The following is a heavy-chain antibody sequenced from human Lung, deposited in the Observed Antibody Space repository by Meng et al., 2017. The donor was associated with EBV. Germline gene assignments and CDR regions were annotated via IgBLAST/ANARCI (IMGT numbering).Heavy chain of an antibody. Sequence: GPLPESGPGLVKPSQPLSLTCTASGGSISSGDYSWSWIRQPPGKGLELIGHIYYSGSNSYNPSLKSRVTISVDTSNNQFSLKLSSVTAADTAMYYCARVGWRQWSFDLWGRGTLVTVSS. V-gene: IGHV4-30-4*01. CDR2: IYYSGSN. J-gene: IGHJ2*01. D-gene: IGHD5-18*01. CDR3: ARVGWRQWSFDL. CDR1: GGSISSGDYS.